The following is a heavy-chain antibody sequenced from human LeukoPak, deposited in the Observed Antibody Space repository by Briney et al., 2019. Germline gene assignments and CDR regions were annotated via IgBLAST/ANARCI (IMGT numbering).Heavy chain of an antibody. D-gene: IGHD2-2*02. Sequence: GGSLRLSCAASGFTFSSYAMSWVRQAPGKGLEWVSAISGSGGSTYYADSVKGRFTISRDNSKNTLYLQMNSLRAEDTAVYYCAKDRGYCSSTSCYTGDYFGYWGQGTLVTVSS. V-gene: IGHV3-23*01. J-gene: IGHJ4*02. CDR2: ISGSGGST. CDR1: GFTFSSYA. CDR3: AKDRGYCSSTSCYTGDYFGY.